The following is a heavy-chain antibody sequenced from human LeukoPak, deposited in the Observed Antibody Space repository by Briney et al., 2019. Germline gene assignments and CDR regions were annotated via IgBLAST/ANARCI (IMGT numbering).Heavy chain of an antibody. CDR2: INYSGST. CDR1: GGSISSGGYR. D-gene: IGHD2-21*01. J-gene: IGHJ1*01. CDR3: AREMDAHPRIVV. Sequence: KPSQTLSLTCAVSGGSISSGGYRWTWIRQYPGKGLEWIGYINYSGSTYYNPSLKSRVIILVDTSKNQFSLNLNPVTAADTAVYYCAREMDAHPRIVVWGQGTLVTVSS. V-gene: IGHV4-31*11.